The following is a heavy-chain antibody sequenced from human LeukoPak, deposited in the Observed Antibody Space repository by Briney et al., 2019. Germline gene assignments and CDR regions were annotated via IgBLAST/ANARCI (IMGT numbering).Heavy chain of an antibody. CDR1: GGSISSSNW. J-gene: IGHJ3*02. V-gene: IGHV4-4*02. D-gene: IGHD2-15*01. CDR3: ARELLVVVAAAPPSDAFDI. Sequence: PSGTLSLTFAVSGGSISSSNWWSWVRQPPGKGLEWIGEIYHSGSTNYNPSLKSRVTISVDKSKNQFSLKLSSVTAADTAVYYCARELLVVVAAAPPSDAFDIWGQGTMVTVSS. CDR2: IYHSGST.